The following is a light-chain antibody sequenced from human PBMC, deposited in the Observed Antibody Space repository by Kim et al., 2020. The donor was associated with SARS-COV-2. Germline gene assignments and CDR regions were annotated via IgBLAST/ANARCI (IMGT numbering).Light chain of an antibody. CDR1: QSIRNY. V-gene: IGKV1-39*01. CDR2: AAS. CDR3: QQSYGTPFT. J-gene: IGKJ2*01. Sequence: DIQMTQSPSSLSASVGDRVTITCRASQSIRNYLNWYQQKPGKAPNLLVYAASSLQSGVPSRFSGSGSGTDFTLTISSLQPGDFATYYCQQSYGTPFTFGPGTKLEI.